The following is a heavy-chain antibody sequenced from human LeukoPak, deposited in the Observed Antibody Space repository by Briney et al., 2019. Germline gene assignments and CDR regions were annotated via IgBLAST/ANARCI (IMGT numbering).Heavy chain of an antibody. CDR2: ISWDDDK. Sequence: SGPTLVKPTQTLTLTCTFSGFSLSTRGVGVGWIRQPPCNGLEWLALISWDDDKRYSPSLKSRLTITKDTSNNQVVLTMTNMDPVDTATYYCAHRPPAIHFDFWGQGTLVTVSS. CDR1: GFSLSTRGVG. D-gene: IGHD2-2*01. J-gene: IGHJ4*02. V-gene: IGHV2-5*02. CDR3: AHRPPAIHFDF.